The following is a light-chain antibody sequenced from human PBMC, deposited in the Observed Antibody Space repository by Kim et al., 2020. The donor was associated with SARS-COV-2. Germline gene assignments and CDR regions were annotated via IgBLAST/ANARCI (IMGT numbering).Light chain of an antibody. V-gene: IGLV3-21*04. Sequence: VAPGKTAGITCGGNNIGSKSVHWYQQKPGQATVLVIYYDSDRPSGIPERFSGSNAGNTATLTISRVEAGDEADYYCQVWDSSSDHPVFGGGTKLTVL. CDR1: NIGSKS. CDR3: QVWDSSSDHPV. CDR2: YDS. J-gene: IGLJ3*02.